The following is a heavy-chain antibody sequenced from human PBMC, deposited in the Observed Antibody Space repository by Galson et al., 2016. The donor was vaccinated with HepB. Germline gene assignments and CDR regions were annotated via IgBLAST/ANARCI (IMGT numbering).Heavy chain of an antibody. V-gene: IGHV1-18*01. J-gene: IGHJ4*02. D-gene: IGHD3-10*01. CDR2: ISPSNGHT. Sequence: CKASGYTFITYGFTWVRQAPGQGLEWMGWISPSNGHTNYAQILQGGLSLTTDTSTSTAYMEVSSLRSDDTAVYYCARADRHGSGSYNVYWGQRTLVAVSS. CDR1: GYTFITYG. CDR3: ARADRHGSGSYNVY.